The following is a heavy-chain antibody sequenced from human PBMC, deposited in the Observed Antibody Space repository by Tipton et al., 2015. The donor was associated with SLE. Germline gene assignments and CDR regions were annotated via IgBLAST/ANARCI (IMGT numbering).Heavy chain of an antibody. CDR1: GDSINGYY. D-gene: IGHD2-2*02. J-gene: IGHJ6*04. Sequence: TLSLTCTVSGDSINGYYWTWIRQPPGKGLEWVGYVYSSGFSDYNPSLRSRVTISLDTSKNQFSLRLSSATAAGTAVYYCATGHEYRMGPAAIRGLDVWGKGSRVSVSS. CDR3: ATGHEYRMGPAAIRGLDV. CDR2: VYSSGFS. V-gene: IGHV4-59*01.